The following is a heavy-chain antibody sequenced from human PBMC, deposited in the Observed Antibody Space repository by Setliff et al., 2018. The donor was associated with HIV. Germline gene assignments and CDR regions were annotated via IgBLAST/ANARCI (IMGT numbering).Heavy chain of an antibody. J-gene: IGHJ4*02. D-gene: IGHD2-8*01. CDR1: GFTFSSHW. V-gene: IGHV3-7*03. CDR2: IKPDGSEN. Sequence: ETLSLSCEASGFTFSSHWMSWVRQAPGKGPEWVATIKPDGSENYSVDSVKGRFTISRDNVQNSLYLQMNSLRAEDTAVYYCARILQWCTFDYWGQGTLVTVSS. CDR3: ARILQWCTFDY.